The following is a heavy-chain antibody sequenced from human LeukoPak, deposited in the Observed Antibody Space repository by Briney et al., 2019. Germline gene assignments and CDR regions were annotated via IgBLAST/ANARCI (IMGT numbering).Heavy chain of an antibody. CDR2: IKQDGSEK. J-gene: IGHJ4*02. Sequence: GGSLRLSCAASGFTFSSYRMSWVRQAPGKGLEWVANIKQDGSEKYYVDSVKGRFTISRDNAKNSLYLQMNSLRAEDTAVYYCARSPSIAARPDYWGQGTLVTVSS. CDR3: ARSPSIAARPDY. V-gene: IGHV3-7*03. D-gene: IGHD6-6*01. CDR1: GFTFSSYR.